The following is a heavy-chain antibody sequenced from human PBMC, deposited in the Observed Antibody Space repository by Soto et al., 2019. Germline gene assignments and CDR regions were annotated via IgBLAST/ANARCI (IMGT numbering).Heavy chain of an antibody. CDR2: IKQDGSET. Sequence: GGSLRLSCATSGFRFTAYWMTWVRQTPGRGLEWLANIKQDGSETNYLDSVKGRFTISRDYDRNLVYLQMDSLRPEDTAVYYCAPRPGWGQGTLVTVSS. CDR1: GFRFTAYW. J-gene: IGHJ4*02. CDR3: APRPG. V-gene: IGHV3-7*05.